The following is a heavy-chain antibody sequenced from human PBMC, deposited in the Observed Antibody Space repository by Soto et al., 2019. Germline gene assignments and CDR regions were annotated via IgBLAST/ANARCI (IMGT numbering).Heavy chain of an antibody. CDR2: IYSGGST. CDR1: GFTVSSNY. CDR3: AREITMVRGVIITNWFDP. Sequence: GGSLRLSCAASGFTVSSNYVSWVRQAPGKGLEWVSVIYSGGSTYYADSVKGRFTISRDNSKNTLYLQMNSLRAEDTAVYYCAREITMVRGVIITNWFDPWGQGTLVTVSS. D-gene: IGHD3-10*01. V-gene: IGHV3-53*01. J-gene: IGHJ5*02.